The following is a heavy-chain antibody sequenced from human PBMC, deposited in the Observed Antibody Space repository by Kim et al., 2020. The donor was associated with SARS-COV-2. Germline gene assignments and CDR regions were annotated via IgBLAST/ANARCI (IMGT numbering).Heavy chain of an antibody. CDR3: ARHMYGDIINWFDP. CDR1: GGSISSSSYY. CDR2: IYYSGST. J-gene: IGHJ5*02. Sequence: SETLSLTCTVSGGSISSSSYYWGWIRQPPGKGLEWIGSIYYSGSTYYNPSLKSRVTISVDTSKNQFSLKLSSVTAADTAVYYCARHMYGDIINWFDPWGQGTLVTVSS. D-gene: IGHD3-10*02. V-gene: IGHV4-39*01.